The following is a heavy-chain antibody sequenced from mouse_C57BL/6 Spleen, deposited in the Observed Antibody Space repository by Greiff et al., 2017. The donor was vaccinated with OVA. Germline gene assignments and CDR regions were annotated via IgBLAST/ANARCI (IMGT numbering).Heavy chain of an antibody. J-gene: IGHJ2*01. CDR2: IDPETGGT. CDR3: TRWKAQAPW. D-gene: IGHD3-2*02. CDR1: GYTFTDYE. Sequence: VQLQQSGAELVRPGASVTLSCKASGYTFTDYEMHWVKQTPVHGLEWIGAIDPETGGTAYNQKFKGKAILTADKSSSTAYMELRSLTSEDSAVYYCTRWKAQAPWWGQGTTLTVSS. V-gene: IGHV1-15*01.